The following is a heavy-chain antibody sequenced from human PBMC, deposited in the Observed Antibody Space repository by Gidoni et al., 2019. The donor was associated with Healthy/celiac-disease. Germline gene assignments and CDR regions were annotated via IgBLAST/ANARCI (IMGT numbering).Heavy chain of an antibody. V-gene: IGHV3-9*01. Sequence: EVKLVESGGGLVQPGRSLRLSCYASGFTLDDYAMHLVRQAPGKGLEWVSGISGNSGCIGYADSVKGRFTISRDNAKNFLYLQMNSLRAEDSDLYYCAKSRAGTRPDAFDIWGQGTMVTVSS. CDR1: GFTLDDYA. CDR3: AKSRAGTRPDAFDI. D-gene: IGHD1-1*01. J-gene: IGHJ3*02. CDR2: ISGNSGCI.